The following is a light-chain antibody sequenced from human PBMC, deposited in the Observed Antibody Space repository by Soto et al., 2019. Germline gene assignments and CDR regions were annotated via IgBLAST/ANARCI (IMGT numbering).Light chain of an antibody. V-gene: IGKV3-11*01. CDR3: QQRSNWPRM. J-gene: IGKJ1*01. Sequence: EIVLTQSPATLSLSPGERATLSCRASQSVSSYLAWYQQKPGQAPRLLIYDASNRATGILARFSGSGAGTDVTLSTSSLQPEDFAVYYCQQRSNWPRMFGQGTKVEIK. CDR2: DAS. CDR1: QSVSSY.